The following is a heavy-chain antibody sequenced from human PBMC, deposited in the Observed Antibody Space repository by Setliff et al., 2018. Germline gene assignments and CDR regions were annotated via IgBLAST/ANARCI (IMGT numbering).Heavy chain of an antibody. CDR3: ARGPPSYDFWSGYYVSNYYMDV. J-gene: IGHJ6*03. CDR2: IYYSGST. Sequence: SETLSLTCTVSGGSISSGGYYWSWIRQHPGKGLEWIGYIYYSGSTYYNPSLKSRVTISVDTSKNQFSLKRSSVTAADTAVYYCARGPPSYDFWSGYYVSNYYMDVWGKGTTVTVSS. CDR1: GGSISSGGYY. D-gene: IGHD3-3*01. V-gene: IGHV4-31*03.